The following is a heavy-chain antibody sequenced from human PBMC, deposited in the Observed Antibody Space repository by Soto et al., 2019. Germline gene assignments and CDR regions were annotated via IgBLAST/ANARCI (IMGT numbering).Heavy chain of an antibody. Sequence: PGKSLKISCKGSGYTFSNYWIGWVRQMPGKGLEWMGIIYPGDSDARYSPSFQGQVTFSVDKSISTAYLQWSSLKASDTAIYYCARQHHVSNSPSWFDPWGQGTLVTVSS. CDR3: ARQHHVSNSPSWFDP. CDR2: IYPGDSDA. V-gene: IGHV5-51*01. CDR1: GYTFSNYW. D-gene: IGHD6-6*01. J-gene: IGHJ5*02.